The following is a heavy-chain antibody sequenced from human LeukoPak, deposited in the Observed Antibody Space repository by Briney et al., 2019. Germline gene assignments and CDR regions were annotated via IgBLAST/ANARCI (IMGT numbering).Heavy chain of an antibody. CDR1: GDSVSSNIVA. CDR2: TYYTSKWYN. V-gene: IGHV6-1*01. CDR3: AREFKNWFDS. Sequence: SQTLSLTCAISGDSVSSNIVAWNWIRQSPPRGLEWLGRTYYTSKWYNDYAVSVKSRITINPDTSKNQFSLHLNSVTPEDSAVYYCAREFKNWFDSWGQGTLVTVSS. J-gene: IGHJ5*01.